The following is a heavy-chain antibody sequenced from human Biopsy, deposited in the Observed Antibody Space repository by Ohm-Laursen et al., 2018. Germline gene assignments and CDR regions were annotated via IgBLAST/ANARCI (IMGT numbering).Heavy chain of an antibody. CDR3: ARTPRDSFWSGSYKRGLWFDP. CDR2: VYNGGIT. D-gene: IGHD3-3*01. V-gene: IGHV4-59*01. Sequence: TLSLTCTVPGGSIISYYWTWIRQPPGKGLEWIGYVYNGGITNYNPSLKSRVTISKDTSKNQFSLQLSSVTAADTAVYYCARTPRDSFWSGSYKRGLWFDPWGQGTLVTVSS. J-gene: IGHJ5*02. CDR1: GGSIISYY.